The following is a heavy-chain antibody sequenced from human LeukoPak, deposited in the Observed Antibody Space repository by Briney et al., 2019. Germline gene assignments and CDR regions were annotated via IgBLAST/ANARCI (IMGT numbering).Heavy chain of an antibody. CDR1: GYTFTGYY. CDR3: ARDGQWLRLAYYSDY. CDR2: INPNSGGT. J-gene: IGHJ4*02. D-gene: IGHD5-12*01. Sequence: ASVKVSCKASGYTFTGYYMHWVRRAPGQGLEWMGWINPNSGGTNYAQKFQGWVTMTRDTSISTAYMELSRLRSDDTAVYYCARDGQWLRLAYYSDYWGQGTLVTVSS. V-gene: IGHV1-2*04.